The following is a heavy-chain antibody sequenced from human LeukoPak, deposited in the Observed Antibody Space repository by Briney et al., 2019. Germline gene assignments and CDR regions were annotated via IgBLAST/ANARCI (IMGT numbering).Heavy chain of an antibody. CDR2: ISSSGSTI. Sequence: PGGSLRLSCAASGFTFSDYYMGWIRQAPGKGLEWVSYISSSGSTIYYADSVKGRFTISRDNAKNSLYLQMNSLRAEDTAVYSCARDDYGDYVPFDYWGQGTLVTVSS. J-gene: IGHJ4*02. D-gene: IGHD4-17*01. CDR1: GFTFSDYY. V-gene: IGHV3-11*01. CDR3: ARDDYGDYVPFDY.